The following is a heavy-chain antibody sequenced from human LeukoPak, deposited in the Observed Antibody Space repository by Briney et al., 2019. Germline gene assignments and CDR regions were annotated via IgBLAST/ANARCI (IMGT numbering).Heavy chain of an antibody. CDR3: ARDLRSLGRRPFNWFDP. D-gene: IGHD3-16*02. Sequence: SVKVSCKASGGTFSSYAISWVRQAPGQGREWMGGIIPIFGTANYAQKFQGGVTITADESTSTAYMELSSLRSEDTAVYYCARDLRSLGRRPFNWFDPWGQGTLVTVSS. V-gene: IGHV1-69*01. J-gene: IGHJ5*02. CDR2: IIPIFGTA. CDR1: GGTFSSYA.